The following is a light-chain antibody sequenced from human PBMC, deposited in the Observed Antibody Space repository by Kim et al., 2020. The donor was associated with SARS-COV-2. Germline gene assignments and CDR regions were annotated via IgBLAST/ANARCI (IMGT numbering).Light chain of an antibody. V-gene: IGKV3-15*01. J-gene: IGKJ2*01. CDR1: QSVGSN. CDR2: GAS. CDR3: QQYNDWPLYT. Sequence: VSPGGSATLSCRASQSVGSNLAWYQQKPGQAPSLLIYGASTRATGIPARFSGSGSGTEFTLTISSLQSEDFALYYCQQYNDWPLYTFGQGTKLEI.